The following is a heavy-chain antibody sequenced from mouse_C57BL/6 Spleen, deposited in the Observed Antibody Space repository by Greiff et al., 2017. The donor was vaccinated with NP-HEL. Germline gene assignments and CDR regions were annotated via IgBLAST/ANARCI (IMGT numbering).Heavy chain of an antibody. J-gene: IGHJ2*01. CDR1: GFTFSNYW. Sequence: EVMLVESGGGLVQPGGSMKLSCVASGFTFSNYWMNWVRQSPEKELEWVAQIRLKSDNYATHYAESVKGRFTISRDDSKSSVYLQMNNLRAEDTGIYYCTSYYGGYWGQGTTLTVSS. CDR2: IRLKSDNYAT. D-gene: IGHD1-1*02. CDR3: TSYYGGY. V-gene: IGHV6-3*01.